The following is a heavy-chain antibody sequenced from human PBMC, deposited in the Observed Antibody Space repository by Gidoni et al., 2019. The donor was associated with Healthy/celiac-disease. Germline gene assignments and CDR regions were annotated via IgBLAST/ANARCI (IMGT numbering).Heavy chain of an antibody. J-gene: IGHJ3*02. CDR1: GGSVSSGSYY. CDR3: ARVSLRSKHSFDI. CDR2: IYYSGST. V-gene: IGHV4-61*01. D-gene: IGHD5-12*01. Sequence: QVQLQESGPGLVKPSETLSLTCTVSGGSVSSGSYYWSWIRQPPGKGLEWIGYIYYSGSTNYNPSLKSRVTISVDTSKNQFSLKLSSVTAADTAVYYCARVSLRSKHSFDIWGQGTMVTVSS.